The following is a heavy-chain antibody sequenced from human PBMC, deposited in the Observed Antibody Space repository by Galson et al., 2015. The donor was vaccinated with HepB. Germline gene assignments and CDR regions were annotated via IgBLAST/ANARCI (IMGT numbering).Heavy chain of an antibody. Sequence: SLRLSCAASGFTFSSYAMSWIRQAPGKGLEWVSTISGSGGGTYYADSVKGRFTVSRDNSKNTLYLQMNSLRAEDTAVYYCAKDGWNGGNTPYYFDYWGQGTLVTVSS. CDR3: AKDGWNGGNTPYYFDY. CDR1: GFTFSSYA. D-gene: IGHD4-23*01. V-gene: IGHV3-23*01. CDR2: ISGSGGGT. J-gene: IGHJ4*02.